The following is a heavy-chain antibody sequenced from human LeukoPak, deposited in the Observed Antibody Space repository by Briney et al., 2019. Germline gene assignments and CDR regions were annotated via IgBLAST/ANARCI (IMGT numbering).Heavy chain of an antibody. J-gene: IGHJ4*02. V-gene: IGHV1-69*01. D-gene: IGHD3-16*01. CDR1: GGTFSSYA. CDR2: IIPIFGTA. Sequence: GASVTVSCKASGGTFSSYAISWVRQAPGQGLEWMGGIIPIFGTANYAQKFQGRVTITADESTSTAYMELSSLRSEDTAVYYCAGGGGGEYYFDYWGQGTLVTISS. CDR3: AGGGGGEYYFDY.